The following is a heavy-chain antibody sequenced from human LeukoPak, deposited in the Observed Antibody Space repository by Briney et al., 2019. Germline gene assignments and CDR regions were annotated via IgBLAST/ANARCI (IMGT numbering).Heavy chain of an antibody. J-gene: IGHJ5*02. Sequence: ASVTVSCKASGYTFTGYYMHWVRQAPGQGLEWMGWINPNSGGTNYAQKFQGRVTMTRDTSISTAYMELSRLRSDDTAVYYCARGLRYFDWANWFDPWGQGTLVTVSS. V-gene: IGHV1-2*02. CDR3: ARGLRYFDWANWFDP. D-gene: IGHD3-9*01. CDR2: INPNSGGT. CDR1: GYTFTGYY.